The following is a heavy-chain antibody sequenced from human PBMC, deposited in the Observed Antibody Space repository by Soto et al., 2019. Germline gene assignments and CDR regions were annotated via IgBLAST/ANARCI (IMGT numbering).Heavy chain of an antibody. V-gene: IGHV1-8*01. CDR2: MNPNSGNT. D-gene: IGHD3-16*01. CDR1: GYTFTSYD. Sequence: GXSVKVSCKASGYTFTSYDINGVRQATGQGLEWMGWMNPNSGNTGYAQKFQGRVTMTRNTSISTAYMELSSLRSEDTAVYYCARAKSLYNYNWFDHWGQGSLVTVSS. CDR3: ARAKSLYNYNWFDH. J-gene: IGHJ5*02.